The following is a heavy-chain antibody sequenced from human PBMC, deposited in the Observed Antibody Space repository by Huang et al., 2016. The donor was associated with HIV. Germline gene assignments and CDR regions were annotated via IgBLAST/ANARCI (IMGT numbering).Heavy chain of an antibody. D-gene: IGHD3-3*01. CDR2: SSSSSMYK. V-gene: IGHV3-21*05. CDR3: ARAVPTPNRFGVGGFDY. Sequence: EVQLVESGGGLVKPVGSLRLSCAASGFTFSSYSMNWVRQAPGKWLEWVSYSSSSSMYKYYADSLKGRFTIARDNSKNSLYLQMNSLRAEDTAVYYCARAVPTPNRFGVGGFDYWGQGTLVTVSS. J-gene: IGHJ4*02. CDR1: GFTFSSYS.